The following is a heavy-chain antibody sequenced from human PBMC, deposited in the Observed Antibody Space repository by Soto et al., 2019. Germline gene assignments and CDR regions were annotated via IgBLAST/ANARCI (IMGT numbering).Heavy chain of an antibody. CDR1: GFTFSSYA. CDR3: ARDFVVVITPTS. V-gene: IGHV3-30-3*01. CDR2: ISYDGSNK. J-gene: IGHJ5*02. Sequence: GGSLRLSCAASGFTFSSYAMHWVRQAPGKGLEWVAVISYDGSNKYYADSVKGRFTISRDNSKNTLYLQMNSLRAEGTAVYYCARDFVVVITPTSWGQGTLVT. D-gene: IGHD3-3*01.